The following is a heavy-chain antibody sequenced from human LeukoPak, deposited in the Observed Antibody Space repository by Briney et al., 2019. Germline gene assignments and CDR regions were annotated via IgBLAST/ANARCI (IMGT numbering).Heavy chain of an antibody. CDR2: MNPNSGNT. V-gene: IGHV1-8*01. CDR1: GYTFTSYD. J-gene: IGHJ6*03. CDR3: ARGDDFWSGLLRPLKSYYYYYMDV. D-gene: IGHD3-3*01. Sequence: GASVKVSCKASGYTFTSYDINWVRQATGQGLEWMGWMNPNSGNTGYAQKFQGRVTMTRNTSISTAYMELSSLRSEDTAVYYCARGDDFWSGLLRPLKSYYYYYMDVWGKGTTVTVSS.